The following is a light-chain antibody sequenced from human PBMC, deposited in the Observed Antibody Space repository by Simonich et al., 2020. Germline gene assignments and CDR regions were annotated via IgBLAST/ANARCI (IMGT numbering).Light chain of an antibody. CDR3: QQFNSYPRT. Sequence: DIQMTQSPSTLSASVGDRVTITCRASQSISSWLAGYQQKPGKAPKLMIYKAASLESGVPSKFSGSGSGTDFTLTISSLQPEDFATYYCQQFNSYPRTFGPGTKVDIK. V-gene: IGKV1-5*03. J-gene: IGKJ3*01. CDR1: QSISSW. CDR2: KAA.